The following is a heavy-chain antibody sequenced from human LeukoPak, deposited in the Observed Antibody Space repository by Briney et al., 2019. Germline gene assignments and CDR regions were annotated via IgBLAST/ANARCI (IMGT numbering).Heavy chain of an antibody. Sequence: XGSXSGYYWSWLRQPPGKGLEWIGEINHSGSTNYNPSLKSRVTISVDTSKNQFSLKLSSVTAADTAVYYCARGGHGGWYRNWFDPWGQGTLVTVSS. D-gene: IGHD6-19*01. CDR2: INHSGST. J-gene: IGHJ5*02. V-gene: IGHV4-34*01. CDR1: XGSXSGYY. CDR3: ARGGHGGWYRNWFDP.